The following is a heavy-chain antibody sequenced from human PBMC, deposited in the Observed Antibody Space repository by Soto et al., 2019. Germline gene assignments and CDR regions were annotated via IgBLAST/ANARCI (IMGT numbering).Heavy chain of an antibody. D-gene: IGHD6-19*01. CDR1: GYTFTSYG. Sequence: GASVKVSCQASGYTFTSYGISWVRLAPGQGLEWMGWISAYKVNTNYAQKLQVRVTMTTDTSTSTAYMELRSLRSDDTAVYYCARDTSSVAGPFDYWGQGTLDTVSS. CDR3: ARDTSSVAGPFDY. CDR2: ISAYKVNT. V-gene: IGHV1-18*04. J-gene: IGHJ4*02.